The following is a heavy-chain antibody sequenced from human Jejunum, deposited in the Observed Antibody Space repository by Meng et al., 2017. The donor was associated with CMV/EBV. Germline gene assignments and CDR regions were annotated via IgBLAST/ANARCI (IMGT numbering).Heavy chain of an antibody. V-gene: IGHV4-34*01. CDR3: ARPAGYSSSWYWFEP. D-gene: IGHD6-13*01. Sequence: CGGSLNSHYWTWIRQPPGKGLEWIGEINDSGSTNYSPSLKSRVTISVDTSKNQFSLELRSVTAADTAVYYCARPAGYSSSWYWFEPWGQGTLVTVSS. CDR1: GGSLNSHY. J-gene: IGHJ5*02. CDR2: INDSGST.